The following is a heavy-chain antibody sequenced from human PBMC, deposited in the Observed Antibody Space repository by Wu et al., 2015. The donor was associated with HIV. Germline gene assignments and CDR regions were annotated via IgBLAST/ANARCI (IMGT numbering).Heavy chain of an antibody. CDR3: ARVFVRWQGFXY. V-gene: IGHV1-2*02. Sequence: QEQLVQSGAEVKKPGASVKVSCKASGYTFTGYYMHWVRQAPGQGLEWMGWINPNSGGTNCAQKFQGRVTMTRDTSISTAYMELSRLRSDDTAVYYCARVFVRWQGFXYWGQGTLVTVSS. CDR1: GYTFTGYY. CDR2: INPNSGGT. D-gene: IGHD3-10*02. J-gene: IGHJ4*02.